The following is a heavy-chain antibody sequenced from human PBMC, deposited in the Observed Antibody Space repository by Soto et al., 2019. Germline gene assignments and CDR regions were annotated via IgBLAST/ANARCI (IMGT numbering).Heavy chain of an antibody. J-gene: IGHJ5*02. V-gene: IGHV3-74*01. Sequence: GGSLRLRYAASGCTFSSYWMHWVHQAPGKGLVWVSRINSDGSTTLYAASVKGRFTISRDNAKNTLYLQMNSLRAEDTAVYYCARSNWFDPWGQGTLVTVSS. CDR3: ARSNWFDP. CDR1: GCTFSSYW. CDR2: INSDGSTT.